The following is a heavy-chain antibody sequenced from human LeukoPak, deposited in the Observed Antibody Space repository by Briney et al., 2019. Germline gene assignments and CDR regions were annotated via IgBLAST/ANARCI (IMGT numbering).Heavy chain of an antibody. V-gene: IGHV3-48*03. CDR3: AKGGPAAPFDY. Sequence: GGSLRLSCAASGFTFSSYEMNWVRQAPGKGLEWVSYISSSGSTIYYADSVKGRFTISRDNAKNSLYLQMNSLRAEDTAVYYCAKGGPAAPFDYWGQGTLVTVSS. D-gene: IGHD2-2*01. CDR1: GFTFSSYE. CDR2: ISSSGSTI. J-gene: IGHJ4*02.